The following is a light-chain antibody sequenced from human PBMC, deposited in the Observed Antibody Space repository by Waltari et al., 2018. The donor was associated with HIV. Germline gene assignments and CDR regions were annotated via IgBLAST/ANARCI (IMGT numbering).Light chain of an antibody. CDR3: AAWDDSLSAWV. J-gene: IGLJ3*02. CDR2: RNN. CDR1: SSNIGRNF. V-gene: IGLV1-47*01. Sequence: QSVMTQPPSASGTPGQRVTISCSGSSSNIGRNFVYWYQQLPGTAPKLLIYRNNQRPSGGPDRFSGSKSGTSASLAIGGLRSEDEADYYCAAWDDSLSAWVFGGGTKLTVL.